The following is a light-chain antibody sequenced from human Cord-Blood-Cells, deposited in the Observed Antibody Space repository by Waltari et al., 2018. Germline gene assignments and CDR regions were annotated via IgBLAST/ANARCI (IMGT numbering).Light chain of an antibody. V-gene: IGKV4-1*01. CDR3: QQYYSTPWT. Sequence: DIVMTQSPDSLAVSLGERATINCKSSQSVLYSSNNKNYLAWYQQKPGQPPKLLIYWAATQESRVPDRFGGSGSGTDFTLTISSLQAEDVAVYYCQQYYSTPWTFGQGTKVESK. CDR1: QSVLYSSNNKNY. CDR2: WAA. J-gene: IGKJ1*01.